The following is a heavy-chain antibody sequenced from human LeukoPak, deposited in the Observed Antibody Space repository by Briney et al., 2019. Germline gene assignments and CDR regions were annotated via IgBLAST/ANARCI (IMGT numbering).Heavy chain of an antibody. D-gene: IGHD1-26*01. V-gene: IGHV4-4*07. CDR2: VYSSGST. CDR1: GGSISNYY. J-gene: IGHJ4*02. CDR3: ARGEPIDY. Sequence: SETLSLTCTVSGGSISNYYWNWIRQPAGKGLEWIGRVYSSGSTNFNPPLKSRVTISVDRSKNQSSLKLSSVTAADTAVYYCARGEPIDYWGQGTLVTVSS.